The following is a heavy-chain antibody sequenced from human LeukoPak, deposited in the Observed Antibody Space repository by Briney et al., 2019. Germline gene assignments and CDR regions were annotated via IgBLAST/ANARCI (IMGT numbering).Heavy chain of an antibody. D-gene: IGHD6-13*01. CDR3: AVSPRRSSSWYFDY. J-gene: IGHJ4*02. Sequence: SVKVSYKASGYTFTSYAISWVRQAPGQGLEWMGGIIPIFGTANYAQKFQGRVTITADKSTSTAYMELSSLRSEDTAVYYCAVSPRRSSSWYFDYWGQGTLVTVSS. CDR1: GYTFTSYA. V-gene: IGHV1-69*06. CDR2: IIPIFGTA.